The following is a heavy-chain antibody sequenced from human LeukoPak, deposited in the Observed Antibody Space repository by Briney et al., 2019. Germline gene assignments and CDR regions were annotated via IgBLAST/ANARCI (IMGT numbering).Heavy chain of an antibody. CDR3: ARATPLYCSGGSCLIPFDY. CDR1: GFTFTNYA. D-gene: IGHD2-15*01. Sequence: GGSLRLSCAASGFTFTNYAMSWVRQAPGKGLEWVSTISSSGGSTYYADSEKGRFTISRDNSKNTLYLQMNSLRADDTAVYYCARATPLYCSGGSCLIPFDYWGQGTLVTVSS. V-gene: IGHV3-23*01. J-gene: IGHJ4*02. CDR2: ISSSGGST.